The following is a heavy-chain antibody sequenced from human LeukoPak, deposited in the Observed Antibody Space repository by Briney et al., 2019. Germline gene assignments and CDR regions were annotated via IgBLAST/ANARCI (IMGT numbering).Heavy chain of an antibody. V-gene: IGHV3-23*01. CDR1: GFTFSRSA. J-gene: IGHJ6*02. CDR3: TRDCSSTSCYELYYYYYGMDV. D-gene: IGHD2-2*01. CDR2: ISSSGNT. Sequence: GGSLRLSCAASGFTFSRSAMTWVRQTPGKGLDWVSSISSSGNTYYADSVKGRFTISRDNSKNMLYLQMNSLRAEDTAVYYCTRDCSSTSCYELYYYYYGMDVWGQGTTVTVSS.